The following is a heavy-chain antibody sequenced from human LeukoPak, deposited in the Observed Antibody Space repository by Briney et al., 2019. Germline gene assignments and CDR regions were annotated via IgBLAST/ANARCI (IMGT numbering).Heavy chain of an antibody. CDR3: ARGSSSGWYGEMDY. J-gene: IGHJ4*02. Sequence: GGSLRLSCAASGFTFSSYAMHWVRQAPGKGLEWVAVISYDGSNKYYADSVKGRFTISRDNTKNTLYLQMNSLRAEDTAVYYCARGSSSGWYGEMDYWGQGTLVTVSS. CDR2: ISYDGSNK. D-gene: IGHD6-19*01. V-gene: IGHV3-30*14. CDR1: GFTFSSYA.